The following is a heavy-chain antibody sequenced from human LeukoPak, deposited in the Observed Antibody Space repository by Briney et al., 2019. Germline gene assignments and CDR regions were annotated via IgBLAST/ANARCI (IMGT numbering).Heavy chain of an antibody. V-gene: IGHV4-34*01. CDR1: GFTFSSYS. CDR3: ARVPWFDP. Sequence: GSLRLSCAASGFTFSSYSMNWVRQPPGKGLEWIGEINHSGSTNYNPSLKSRVTISVDTSKNQFSLKLSSVTAADTAVYYCARVPWFDPWGQGTLVTVSS. J-gene: IGHJ5*02. CDR2: INHSGST.